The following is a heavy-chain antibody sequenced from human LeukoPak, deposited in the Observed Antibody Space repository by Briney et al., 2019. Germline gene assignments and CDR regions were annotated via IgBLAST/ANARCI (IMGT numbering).Heavy chain of an antibody. CDR3: ARDCSSTSETIQNYFDY. V-gene: IGHV1-46*01. CDR2: INPSGGST. D-gene: IGHD2-2*01. Sequence: ASVKVSCKASGYTFTSYYMHWVRQALGQGLEWMGIINPSGGSTSYAQKFQGRVTMTRDTSTSTVYMELSSLRSEDTAVYYCARDCSSTSETIQNYFDYWGQGTLVTVSS. J-gene: IGHJ4*02. CDR1: GYTFTSYY.